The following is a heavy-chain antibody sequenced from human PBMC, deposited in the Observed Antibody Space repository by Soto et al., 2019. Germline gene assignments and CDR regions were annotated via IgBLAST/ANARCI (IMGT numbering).Heavy chain of an antibody. CDR3: AREGCSSTSCYSYYYYYGMDV. J-gene: IGHJ6*02. D-gene: IGHD2-2*01. Sequence: GGSLRLSCAASGFTFSSYSMNWVRQAPGKGLEWVSYISSSSSTIYYADSVKGRFTISRDNAKNSLYLQMNSLRDEDTAVYYCAREGCSSTSCYSYYYYYGMDVWGQGTTVTVSS. CDR2: ISSSSSTI. V-gene: IGHV3-48*02. CDR1: GFTFSSYS.